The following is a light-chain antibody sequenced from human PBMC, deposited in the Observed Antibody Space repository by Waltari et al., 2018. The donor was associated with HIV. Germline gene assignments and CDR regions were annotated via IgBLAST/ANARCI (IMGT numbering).Light chain of an antibody. CDR2: KDT. V-gene: IGLV1-47*01. CDR3: VGWDSRLSGYV. J-gene: IGLJ1*01. Sequence: QSVLTQPPSASGTPGQRVTLSCSGSSSNIENDNVYWYQQLTGAAPRLLIYKDTQRPSGVPDRFTGSKSGTSASLAISGLRSEDEADYYCVGWDSRLSGYVFGSGTKVTVL. CDR1: SSNIENDN.